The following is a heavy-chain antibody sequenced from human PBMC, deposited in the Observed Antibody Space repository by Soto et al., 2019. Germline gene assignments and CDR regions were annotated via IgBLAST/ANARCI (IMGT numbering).Heavy chain of an antibody. Sequence: EVQLVESGGGLVQPGGSLRLSCAASGFTLSSYWMHWVRQAPGKGLVWISRINIVGSSTSYADSVKGRFTISRDNAKNTLYLQVNSLRAEDTAVYYCARSRDGYNFVGDCWGQGTLVTVSS. CDR3: ARSRDGYNFVGDC. V-gene: IGHV3-74*01. J-gene: IGHJ4*02. CDR1: GFTLSSYW. D-gene: IGHD5-12*01. CDR2: INIVGSST.